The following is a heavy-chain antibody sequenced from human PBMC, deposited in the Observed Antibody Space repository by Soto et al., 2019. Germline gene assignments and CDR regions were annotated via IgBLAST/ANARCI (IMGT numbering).Heavy chain of an antibody. J-gene: IGHJ3*02. Sequence: GGSLRLSCAVAGFTFSNYWMSWVRQAPGKGLEWVANIKQDGSEKWYVDSVKGRFTISRDNAKNSLYLQMDSLRAEDTAVYYCARGDYYDSNGPFSDASDIWGQGTLVTVSS. CDR2: IKQDGSEK. CDR1: GFTFSNYW. V-gene: IGHV3-7*04. D-gene: IGHD3-22*01. CDR3: ARGDYYDSNGPFSDASDI.